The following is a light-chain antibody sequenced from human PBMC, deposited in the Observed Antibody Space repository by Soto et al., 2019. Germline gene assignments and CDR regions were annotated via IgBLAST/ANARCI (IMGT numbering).Light chain of an antibody. Sequence: DIQMTQSPSSLSAYVGDRVTITCRASQIINNYLNWYQQKPGKAPKLLIYAASSLQSGVPSRFSGSGSGTDFTLSISSLQPEDFATYYCQQSYSTGVTFGQGTRLEIK. CDR3: QQSYSTGVT. CDR2: AAS. J-gene: IGKJ5*01. V-gene: IGKV1-39*01. CDR1: QIINNY.